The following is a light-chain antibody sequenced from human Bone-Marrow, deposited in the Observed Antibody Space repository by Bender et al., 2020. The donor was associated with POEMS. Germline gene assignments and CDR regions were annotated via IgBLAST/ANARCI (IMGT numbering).Light chain of an antibody. CDR1: SSNIGSNY. V-gene: IGLV1-47*01. J-gene: IGLJ3*02. CDR2: RNN. Sequence: QFVLTQPPSASGTPGQRVTISCSGSSSNIGSNYVYWFQQVPGAAPKLLIYRNNQRPSGVPDRFSGSKSGTSASLAITGLQAEDEADYYCAAWDDSLNGGVFGGGTKLTVL. CDR3: AAWDDSLNGGV.